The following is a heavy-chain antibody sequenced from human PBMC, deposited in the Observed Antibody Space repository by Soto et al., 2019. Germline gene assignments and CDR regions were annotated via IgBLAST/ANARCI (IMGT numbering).Heavy chain of an antibody. V-gene: IGHV1-18*01. CDR3: ARGGRRLGWFDP. CDR2: ISPFNYNT. CDR1: GYTFSSYV. Sequence: QVQLMQSRPEVKTPGASEKLSCKASGYTFSSYVITWVRQAPGQGLEWMGWISPFNYNTNYAQKFQGRVTMTTDTSTNTAYMELRSLRSDDTAVYYCARGGRRLGWFDPWGQGTLVTVSS. D-gene: IGHD6-25*01. J-gene: IGHJ5*02.